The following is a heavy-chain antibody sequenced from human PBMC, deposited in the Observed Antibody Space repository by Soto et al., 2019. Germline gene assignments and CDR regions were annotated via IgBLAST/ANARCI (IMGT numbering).Heavy chain of an antibody. CDR1: GGTFSSYA. V-gene: IGHV1-69*12. CDR2: IIPIFGTA. CDR3: ARNGGIYNSFDP. D-gene: IGHD2-8*01. J-gene: IGHJ5*02. Sequence: QVKLVQSGAEVKKPGSSVKGSCKASGGTFSSYAISWVRQAPGQGLEWMGGIIPIFGTANYAQKFQGRVTITADESTSTAYMELSSLRSEHTAVHYCARNGGIYNSFDPWGQGTLVTVSS.